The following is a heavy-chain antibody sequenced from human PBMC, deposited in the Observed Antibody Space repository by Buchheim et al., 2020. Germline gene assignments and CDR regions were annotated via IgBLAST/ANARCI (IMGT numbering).Heavy chain of an antibody. CDR2: IDASDSYA. CDR1: GYSFTSYW. D-gene: IGHD3-16*02. V-gene: IGHV5-10-1*03. Sequence: EVQLVQSGAEVKKPGESLRISCKGSGYSFTSYWISWVRQMPGKGLEWIGRIDASDSYANYGPSFEGHVTISPDKSISTAYLQWSSLKASDSAMYYCARHARDDYVWGSYRCDYWGQGT. J-gene: IGHJ4*02. CDR3: ARHARDDYVWGSYRCDY.